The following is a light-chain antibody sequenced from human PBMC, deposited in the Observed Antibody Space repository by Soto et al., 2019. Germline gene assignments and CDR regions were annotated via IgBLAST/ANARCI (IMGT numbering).Light chain of an antibody. CDR1: QGITRY. J-gene: IGKJ2*01. CDR3: QQVDSYPYT. Sequence: DIQLTQSPSFLSASVGDRVTITCRASQGITRYLAWYQQKPGKAPKLLIYAASTFESGVPSRFSGSGSGTEFTLSISSLQPEDFSTYYCQQVDSYPYTFGQGTKVDIK. CDR2: AAS. V-gene: IGKV1-9*01.